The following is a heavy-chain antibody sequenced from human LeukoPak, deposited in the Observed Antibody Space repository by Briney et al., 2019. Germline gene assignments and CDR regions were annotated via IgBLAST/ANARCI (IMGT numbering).Heavy chain of an antibody. Sequence: HAGGSLRLSCAASGFTSSSYSMSWVRQAPGKGLEWVSAFGVGGASSFYADSVKGRFTISRDNSKNTLYLQMNSLRAKDTAIYYCAKILFAGGNEYFQHWGQGTLVTVSS. CDR2: FGVGGASS. CDR3: AKILFAGGNEYFQH. V-gene: IGHV3-23*01. CDR1: GFTSSSYS. D-gene: IGHD4-23*01. J-gene: IGHJ1*01.